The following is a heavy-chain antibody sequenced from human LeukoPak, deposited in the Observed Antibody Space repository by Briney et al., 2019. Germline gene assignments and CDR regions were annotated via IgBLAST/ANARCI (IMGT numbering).Heavy chain of an antibody. CDR3: ARGGQWLRYPFDY. J-gene: IGHJ4*02. CDR2: IRYDGSNK. V-gene: IGHV3-30*02. CDR1: GFTFSSYG. D-gene: IGHD5-12*01. Sequence: GSLRLSCAASGFTFSSYGMHWARQAPGKGLEWVAFIRYDGSNKYYADSVKGRFTISRDNSKNTLYLQMNSLRAEDTAVYYCARGGQWLRYPFDYWGQGTLVTVSS.